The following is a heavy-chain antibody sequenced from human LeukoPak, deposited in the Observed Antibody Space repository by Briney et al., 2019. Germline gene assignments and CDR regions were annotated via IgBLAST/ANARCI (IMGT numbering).Heavy chain of an antibody. J-gene: IGHJ4*02. CDR2: INPNSGGT. CDR3: ARDEVGIFDY. D-gene: IGHD1-26*01. V-gene: IGHV1-2*02. Sequence: ASVKVSCKAAGYTFTGYFMHWVRQAPGQELEWMGWINPNSGGTNYAQKFQGRVTMTRDTSISTAYMELSRLRSDDTAVYYCARDEVGIFDYWGQGTLVTVSS. CDR1: GYTFTGYF.